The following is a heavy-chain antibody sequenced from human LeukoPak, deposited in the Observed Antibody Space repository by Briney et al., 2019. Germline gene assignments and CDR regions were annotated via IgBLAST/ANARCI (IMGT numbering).Heavy chain of an antibody. J-gene: IGHJ4*02. D-gene: IGHD2-15*01. CDR2: ISSNGGST. CDR3: ARAYCSGGSCYHDY. V-gene: IGHV3-64*01. Sequence: PGGSLRLSCAASGFTFSSYAMHWVRQAPGKGLEYVSAISSNGGSTYYANSVKGRFTISRDNSKNTLCLQMGSLRAEDMAVYYCARAYCSGGSCYHDYWGQGTLVTVSS. CDR1: GFTFSSYA.